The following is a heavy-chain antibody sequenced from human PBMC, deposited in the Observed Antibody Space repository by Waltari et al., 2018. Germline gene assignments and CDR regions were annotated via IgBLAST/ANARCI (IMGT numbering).Heavy chain of an antibody. Sequence: EVQLVESGGDLVHPGGSLRLSGAASGFTFKPYNMNWVRQAPGKGLEWVSFITSTSSTKYYADSVEGRFTISRDNAENSLYLQMNSLRAEDTAVYYCVRNWNYVHGMDVWGQGTTVTVSS. J-gene: IGHJ6*02. D-gene: IGHD1-7*01. V-gene: IGHV3-48*01. CDR1: GFTFKPYN. CDR2: ITSTSSTK. CDR3: VRNWNYVHGMDV.